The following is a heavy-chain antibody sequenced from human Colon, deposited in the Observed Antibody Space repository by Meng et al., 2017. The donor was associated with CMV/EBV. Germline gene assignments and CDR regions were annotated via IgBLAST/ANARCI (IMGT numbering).Heavy chain of an antibody. D-gene: IGHD1-26*01. CDR3: ARDRPRIVGATRFDY. Sequence: GESLKISCAASGFTFDDYTMNWVRQAPGKGLEWVAVISWDGSSKTYADSVRGRFTISRDNAKNSLYLQMNSLRAEDTAVYFCARDRPRIVGATRFDYWGQGTLVTVSS. CDR1: GFTFDDYT. V-gene: IGHV3-20*04. J-gene: IGHJ4*02. CDR2: ISWDGSSK.